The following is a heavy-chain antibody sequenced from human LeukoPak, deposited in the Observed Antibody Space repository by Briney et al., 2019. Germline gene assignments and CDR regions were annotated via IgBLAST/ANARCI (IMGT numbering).Heavy chain of an antibody. V-gene: IGHV3-23*01. Sequence: GGSLRLSCAASGFTFSSYAMSWVRQAPGKGLEWVSAISGSGGSTYYADSVKGRFTISRDNSKNSLYLQMNSLRADDTAVYYCATFDNPFGYWGQGTLVTVSS. CDR2: ISGSGGST. CDR3: ATFDNPFGY. J-gene: IGHJ4*02. CDR1: GFTFSSYA. D-gene: IGHD3-9*01.